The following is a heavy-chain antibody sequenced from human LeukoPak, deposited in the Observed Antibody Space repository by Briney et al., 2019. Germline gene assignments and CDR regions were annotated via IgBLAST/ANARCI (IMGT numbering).Heavy chain of an antibody. CDR2: INAGNGNA. CDR3: ARDHVVRWFDP. Sequence: GASVKVSCKASGYTFTSYAMHWVRQAPGQRLEWMGWINAGNGNAKYSQKFQGRVTITRDTSASTAYMELSSLRSEDTAVYYCARDHVVRWFDPWGQGTLVTVSS. D-gene: IGHD2-21*01. V-gene: IGHV1-3*01. CDR1: GYTFTSYA. J-gene: IGHJ5*02.